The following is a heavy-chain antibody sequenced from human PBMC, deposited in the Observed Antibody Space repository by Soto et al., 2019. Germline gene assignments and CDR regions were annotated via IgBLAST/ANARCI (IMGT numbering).Heavy chain of an antibody. V-gene: IGHV1-18*01. J-gene: IGHJ5*02. D-gene: IGHD6-19*01. CDR3: ARVGPSSGWYQGWFDP. Sequence: ASVKVSCKASGYTFPSYGISWVRQAPGQGLEWMGWISAYNGNTNYAQKLQGRVTMTTDTSTSTAYMELRSLRSDDTAVYYCARVGPSSGWYQGWFDPWGQGTLVTVSS. CDR2: ISAYNGNT. CDR1: GYTFPSYG.